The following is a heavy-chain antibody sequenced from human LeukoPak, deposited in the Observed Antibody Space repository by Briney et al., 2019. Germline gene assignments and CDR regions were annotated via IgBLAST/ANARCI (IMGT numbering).Heavy chain of an antibody. CDR3: AKLLSHIVVVPAAIREQQLSLGTIDY. CDR2: IRSKAYGGTT. CDR1: GFTFGDYA. Sequence: GGSLRLSCTASGFTFGDYAMSWFRQAPGKGLEWVGFIRSKAYGGTTEYAASVKGRFTISRDDSKSIAYLQMNSLKTEDTAVYYCAKLLSHIVVVPAAIREQQLSLGTIDYWGQGTLVTVSS. V-gene: IGHV3-49*03. J-gene: IGHJ4*02. D-gene: IGHD2-2*02.